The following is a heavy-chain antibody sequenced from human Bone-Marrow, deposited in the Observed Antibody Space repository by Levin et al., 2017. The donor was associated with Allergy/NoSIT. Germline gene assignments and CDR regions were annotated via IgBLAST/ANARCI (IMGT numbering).Heavy chain of an antibody. V-gene: IGHV5-51*01. CDR1: GFDFATTW. CDR2: IYPGDSDV. D-gene: IGHD5-12*01. Sequence: GESLKISCEGLGFDFATTWIAWVRQMPGKGLEWMGIIYPGDSDVSYSPSFQVQVTISVDKSVTTAFLHLRSLQASDNGIFYCARLWNSFTSITRSFDVWGQGTKVTVSP. J-gene: IGHJ3*01. CDR3: ARLWNSFTSITRSFDV.